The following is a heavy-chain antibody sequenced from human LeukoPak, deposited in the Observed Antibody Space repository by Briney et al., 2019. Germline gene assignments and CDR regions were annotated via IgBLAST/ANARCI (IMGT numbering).Heavy chain of an antibody. J-gene: IGHJ4*02. CDR2: IKQDASET. D-gene: IGHD3-22*01. CDR3: ATDPSGPSDSSASYYFHN. Sequence: PGGSLILSCAASGFIVSNYCMGRVRQAPGKGLEWVAYIKQDASETYYVDSVRGRFSIFRDNAKNSLFLQMNSLRAEDTAVYYCATDPSGPSDSSASYYFHNWGQGTLVTVSS. CDR1: GFIVSNYC. V-gene: IGHV3-7*01.